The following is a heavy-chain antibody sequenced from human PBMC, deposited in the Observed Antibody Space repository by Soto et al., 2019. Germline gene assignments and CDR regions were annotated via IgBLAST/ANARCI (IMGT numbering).Heavy chain of an antibody. V-gene: IGHV3-11*06. CDR2: ISPKSTYR. Sequence: GGSLRLSCAPSGFPFSDYYMSWIRQAPGKGLEWLSHISPKSTYRNYADSVKGRFTISRDNTKSSLFLQMNSLGVEDTAVYYCTRGGGGGLFEHWGQGVLVTVSS. CDR1: GFPFSDYY. D-gene: IGHD2-21*01. J-gene: IGHJ4*02. CDR3: TRGGGGGLFEH.